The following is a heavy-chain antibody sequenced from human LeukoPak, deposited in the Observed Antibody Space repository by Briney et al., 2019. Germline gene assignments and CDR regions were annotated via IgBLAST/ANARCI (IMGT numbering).Heavy chain of an antibody. CDR1: GFTLSSYE. Sequence: GGSLRLSCAASGFTLSSYEMNWDRQAPGKGLERASYISSSGSTIYYADSVKGRFTISRDNAKNSLYLQMNSLRAEDTAVYYCAREEEDSSSWYPPPSNWFDPWGQGTLVTVSS. CDR3: AREEEDSSSWYPPPSNWFDP. CDR2: ISSSGSTI. J-gene: IGHJ5*02. V-gene: IGHV3-48*03. D-gene: IGHD6-13*01.